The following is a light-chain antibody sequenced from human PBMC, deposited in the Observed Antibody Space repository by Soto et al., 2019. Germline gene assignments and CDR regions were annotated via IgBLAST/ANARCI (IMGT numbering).Light chain of an antibody. V-gene: IGKV1-5*03. J-gene: IGKJ1*01. CDR3: QHYNRYSEA. CDR2: KAS. Sequence: DIQMTQSPSTLSGSVGDRVTITCRASQTISSWLAWYQQKPGKAPKLLIYKASPLKSGVPSRFSGSGSGTECTLTISSLQPHDLSTYLFQHYNRYSEAFGQGTKV. CDR1: QTISSW.